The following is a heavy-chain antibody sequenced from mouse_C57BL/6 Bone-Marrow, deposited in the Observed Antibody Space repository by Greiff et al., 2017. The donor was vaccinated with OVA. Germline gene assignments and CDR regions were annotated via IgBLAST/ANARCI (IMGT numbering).Heavy chain of an antibody. D-gene: IGHD1-1*01. CDR2: ISSGGSYT. CDR1: GFTFSSYG. CDR3: ARQDYYGSSPFAY. Sequence: EVKLVESGGDLVKPGGSLKLSCAASGFTFSSYGMSWVRQTPDKRLEWVATISSGGSYTYYPDSVKGRFTISRDHAKNTLYLQMSSLKSEDTAMYYCARQDYYGSSPFAYWGRDSGHCLC. J-gene: IGHJ3*01. V-gene: IGHV5-6*01.